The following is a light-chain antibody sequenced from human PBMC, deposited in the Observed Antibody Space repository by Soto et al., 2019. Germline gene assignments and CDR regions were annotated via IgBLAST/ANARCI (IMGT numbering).Light chain of an antibody. V-gene: IGLV2-11*01. CDR1: SSDVGGYNY. J-gene: IGLJ1*01. Sequence: QSALTQPRSVSGSPGQSVTFSCTGTSSDVGGYNYVSWYQQHPGKAPKLTIYDVNKRPSGVPDRFSGSKSGNTASLTISGLLAEDEADYYCCSYAGSYYVFGTGTKVTVL. CDR2: DVN. CDR3: CSYAGSYYV.